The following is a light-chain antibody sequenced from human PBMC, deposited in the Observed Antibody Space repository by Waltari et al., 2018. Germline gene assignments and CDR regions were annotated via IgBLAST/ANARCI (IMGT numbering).Light chain of an antibody. V-gene: IGKV4-1*01. CDR1: QSVLRTSSNKNF. CDR3: QQYNRWRT. CDR2: WAS. Sequence: DIVMTQSPDSLTLSLGERATISCKSSQSVLRTSSNKNFLAWYQQKSGQPPKLLFYWASTRESGVPDRFSGSGSGTDFTLTISSLQSEDVAIYYCQQYNRWRTFGQGTKVEIK. J-gene: IGKJ1*01.